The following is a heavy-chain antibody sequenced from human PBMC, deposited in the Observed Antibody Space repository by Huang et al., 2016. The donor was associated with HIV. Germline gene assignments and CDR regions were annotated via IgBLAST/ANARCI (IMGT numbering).Heavy chain of an antibody. CDR3: AKPLEMSSIRSPYFDS. J-gene: IGHJ4*02. D-gene: IGHD3-3*02. Sequence: FSYCAIHWVRQAPGKGLEWVAVISSDGNSKYDADSVKGRLTISRDNSKKTVYLQMNSLRSEDSAVFYCAKPLEMSSIRSPYFDSWGQGTVVTVSS. CDR2: ISSDGNSK. CDR1: FSYCA. V-gene: IGHV3-30*18.